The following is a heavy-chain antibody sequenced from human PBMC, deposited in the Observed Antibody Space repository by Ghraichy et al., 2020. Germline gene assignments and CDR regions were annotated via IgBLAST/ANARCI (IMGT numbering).Heavy chain of an antibody. V-gene: IGHV4-59*01. D-gene: IGHD3-22*01. CDR2: IYYSGST. CDR3: ARLSSGYYYFLDY. CDR1: NDSINIYY. J-gene: IGHJ4*02. Sequence: SETLSLTCTVSNDSINIYYWSWIRQPPGKGLEWIGYIYYSGSTNYTPSLKSRVTISVDTSMNQFSLKLSSVTAADTAVYYCARLSSGYYYFLDYWSQGTLVTVSS.